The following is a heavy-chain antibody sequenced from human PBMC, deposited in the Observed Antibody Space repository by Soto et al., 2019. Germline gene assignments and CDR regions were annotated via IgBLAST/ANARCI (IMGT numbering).Heavy chain of an antibody. CDR1: GYSFTSYW. CDR2: IYPGDSDT. Sequence: GESLKISCKGSGYSFTSYWNGWVRQMPGKGLEWMGIIYPGDSDTRYSPSFQGQVTISADKSISTAYLQWSSLKASDTAMYYCARQDGDDCDSSGHVDYWGQGILVTESS. J-gene: IGHJ4*02. D-gene: IGHD3-22*01. V-gene: IGHV5-51*01. CDR3: ARQDGDDCDSSGHVDY.